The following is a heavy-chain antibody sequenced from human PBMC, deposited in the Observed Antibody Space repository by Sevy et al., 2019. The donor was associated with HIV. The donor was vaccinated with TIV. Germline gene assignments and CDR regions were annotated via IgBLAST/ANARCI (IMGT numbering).Heavy chain of an antibody. CDR1: GGSISSYY. D-gene: IGHD4-17*01. V-gene: IGHV4-59*01. Sequence: SETLSLTCTVSGGSISSYYWSWIRQPPGKGLEWIAYIYYSGSTNYNPSLKSRVTISVDTSKNQFSLKLSSVTAADTAVYYCAREGYGDYTYFDYWGQGTLVTVSS. J-gene: IGHJ4*02. CDR2: IYYSGST. CDR3: AREGYGDYTYFDY.